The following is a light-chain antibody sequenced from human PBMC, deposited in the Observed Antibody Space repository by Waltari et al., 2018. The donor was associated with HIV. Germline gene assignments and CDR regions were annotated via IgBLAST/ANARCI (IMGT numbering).Light chain of an antibody. J-gene: IGKJ2*01. Sequence: EIVLTQAPPSLSVTPGQPATISCKSSQSLTHSDGKTYLYWYLQRPGKPPQLLIYQVSTRFSGVPDRFSGSGTWPFFTLRISRVEPEDAGTHYCMQSLQLPPTFGQETRLDIK. CDR2: QVS. CDR1: QSLTHSDGKTY. CDR3: MQSLQLPPT. V-gene: IGKV2D-29*01.